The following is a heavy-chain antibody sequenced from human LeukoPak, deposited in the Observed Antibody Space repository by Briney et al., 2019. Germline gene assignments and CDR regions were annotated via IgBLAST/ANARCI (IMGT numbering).Heavy chain of an antibody. Sequence: GESLKISWKGSGYSFTTYWIGWVRQMPGKGLGWVGIIYPGDSDTRYSPSFQGQVTISAHKSINTAYLQWSSLKASDTAMYYCANGANYDFWSGYYQKSVDGFEIWGQGTMVTVSS. J-gene: IGHJ3*02. V-gene: IGHV5-51*01. CDR3: ANGANYDFWSGYYQKSVDGFEI. D-gene: IGHD3-3*01. CDR2: IYPGDSDT. CDR1: GYSFTTYW.